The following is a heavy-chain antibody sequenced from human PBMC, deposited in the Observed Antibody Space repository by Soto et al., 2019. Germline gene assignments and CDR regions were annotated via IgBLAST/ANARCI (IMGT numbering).Heavy chain of an antibody. V-gene: IGHV4-39*01. D-gene: IGHD6-13*01. CDR1: GGSISSSSYY. CDR3: ARHEDTSSRYLLPDY. Sequence: SETLALTCTVSGGSISSSSYYWGWVRQPPGKGLEWIGSVYYRGNTYYNPSLKSRVTTSVDTSKNQFSLRLYSVTAADTALYYCARHEDTSSRYLLPDYWGQGTLVTVSS. J-gene: IGHJ4*02. CDR2: VYYRGNT.